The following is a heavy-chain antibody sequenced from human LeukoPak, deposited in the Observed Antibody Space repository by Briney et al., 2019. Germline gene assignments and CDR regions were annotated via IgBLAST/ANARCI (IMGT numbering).Heavy chain of an antibody. J-gene: IGHJ4*02. CDR1: GFTFSSYA. Sequence: GGSLRLSCAASGFTFSSYAMSWVRQAPGKGLEWVSAISGSGGSTYYADSVKGRFTISRDNSKNTLYLQMNSMRAEDTAVYYCAKDKTSGYYYGSRSYYPDYWGQGTLGTVSS. V-gene: IGHV3-23*01. D-gene: IGHD3-10*01. CDR3: AKDKTSGYYYGSRSYYPDY. CDR2: ISGSGGST.